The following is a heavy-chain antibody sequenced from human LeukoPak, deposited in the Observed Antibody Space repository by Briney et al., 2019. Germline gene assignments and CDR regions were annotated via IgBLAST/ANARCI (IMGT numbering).Heavy chain of an antibody. CDR1: GYRSNNYW. CDR3: ERHKAERGSSGYDWGAFDV. CDR2: IYTEDSDT. Sequence: GEPLKISFKYSGYRSNNYWNGWVRQLPGKGQMWMRIIYTEDSDTRYSPSFQGQVNISADKYISTVYLQWSRLRASDNAMYYCERHKAERGSSGYDWGAFDVWGQGTMVTVSS. D-gene: IGHD5-12*01. V-gene: IGHV5-51*01. J-gene: IGHJ3*01.